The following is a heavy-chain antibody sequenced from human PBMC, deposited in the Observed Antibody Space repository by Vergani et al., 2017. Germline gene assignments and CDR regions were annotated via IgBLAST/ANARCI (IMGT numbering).Heavy chain of an antibody. V-gene: IGHV3-30-3*01. CDR2: ISHDGSNK. CDR3: ARPRRIVVVPAANDY. J-gene: IGHJ4*01. Sequence: QVQLVESGGGVVQPGRSLRLSCAASGFTFSSYAIHWVRQAPGKGLEWVALISHDGSNKFYADSVKGRFTISRDNSKNTLYQQMNSLRTEDTAVYYCARPRRIVVVPAANDYWGRGTLVTVSS. CDR1: GFTFSSYA. D-gene: IGHD2-2*01.